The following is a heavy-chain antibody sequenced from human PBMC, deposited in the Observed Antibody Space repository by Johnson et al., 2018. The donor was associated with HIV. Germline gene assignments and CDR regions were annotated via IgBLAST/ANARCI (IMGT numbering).Heavy chain of an antibody. CDR3: AREKRYSYGTEAFDI. Sequence: QVQLVESGGGLIQPGGSLRLSCAASGFTVGSNSMSWVRQAPGKGLEWVAVISYDGSNKYYADSVKGRFTISRDNSKNTLYLQMNSLRAEDTAVYYCAREKRYSYGTEAFDIWGQGTMVTVSS. CDR1: GFTVGSNS. V-gene: IGHV3-30-3*01. J-gene: IGHJ3*02. CDR2: ISYDGSNK. D-gene: IGHD5-18*01.